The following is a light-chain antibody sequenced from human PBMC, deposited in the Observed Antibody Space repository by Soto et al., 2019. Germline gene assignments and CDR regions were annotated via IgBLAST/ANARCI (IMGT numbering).Light chain of an antibody. J-gene: IGKJ4*01. Sequence: EIVLTQSPGTLSLSPGERATLSCRASQSVSSNYLAWYQQKPGQAPRLLIYGASCCATGIPDRFSGGGSGTDFTLTISRLEPEDVAVYFCQQYGTSPLAFGGVTKVEI. CDR3: QQYGTSPLA. CDR2: GAS. CDR1: QSVSSNY. V-gene: IGKV3-20*01.